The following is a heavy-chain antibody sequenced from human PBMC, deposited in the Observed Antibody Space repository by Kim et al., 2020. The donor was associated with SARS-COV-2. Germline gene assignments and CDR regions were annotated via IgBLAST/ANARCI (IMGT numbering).Heavy chain of an antibody. J-gene: IGHJ6*01. CDR1: GGTFSIYA. D-gene: IGHD2-15*01. V-gene: IGHV1-69*04. Sequence: SVKVSCKASGGTFSIYAISWVRQAPGQGLEWLGRIIPILGITNYAQNFQGRVTITADKSTGTAYMELSSLRSEETAVYYCARDSYCSGGSRYSSSHNYY. CDR3: ARDSYCSGGSRYSSSHNYY. CDR2: IIPILGIT.